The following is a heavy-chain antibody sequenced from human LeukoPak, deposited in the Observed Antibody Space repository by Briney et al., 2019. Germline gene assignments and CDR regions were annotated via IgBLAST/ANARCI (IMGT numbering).Heavy chain of an antibody. Sequence: SATLSLTCTVSGGSISSYYWSWIRQPPGKGLECIGYIYYSGSTNYNPSLKSRVTISVDTSKNQFSLKLSSVTAADTAVYYCARYYGSGSYYLDYWGQGTLVTVSS. J-gene: IGHJ4*02. CDR2: IYYSGST. CDR3: ARYYGSGSYYLDY. V-gene: IGHV4-59*01. CDR1: GGSISSYY. D-gene: IGHD3-10*01.